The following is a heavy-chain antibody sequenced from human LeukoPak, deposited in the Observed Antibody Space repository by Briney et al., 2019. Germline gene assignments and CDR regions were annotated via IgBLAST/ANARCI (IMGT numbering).Heavy chain of an antibody. CDR2: ISSSSSYI. J-gene: IGHJ4*02. Sequence: ESGGSLRLSCAASGFTFSSYEMNWVRQAPGKGLEWVSSISSSSSYIYYADSVKGRFTISRDNAKNSLYLQMNSLRAEDTAVYYCARVNRRDGYKILSPRTLDYWGQGTLVTVSS. CDR1: GFTFSSYE. V-gene: IGHV3-21*01. D-gene: IGHD5-24*01. CDR3: ARVNRRDGYKILSPRTLDY.